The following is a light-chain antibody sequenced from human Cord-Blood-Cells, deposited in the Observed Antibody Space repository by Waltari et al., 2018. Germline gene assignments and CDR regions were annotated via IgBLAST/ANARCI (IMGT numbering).Light chain of an antibody. CDR3: SSYTSSSTLV. Sequence: QPALTPPASVSGSPGQSITISRTGTTSDVGAYYYVSLYQQHPGKAPKLMIYDVSNRPAGVSKRFSGSKSGNTASLTSSGLQAEHEADYYCSSYTSSSTLVFGGGTKLTVL. V-gene: IGLV2-14*01. CDR2: DVS. CDR1: TSDVGAYYY. J-gene: IGLJ2*01.